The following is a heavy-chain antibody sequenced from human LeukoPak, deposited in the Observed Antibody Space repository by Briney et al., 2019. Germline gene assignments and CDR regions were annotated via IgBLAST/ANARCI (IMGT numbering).Heavy chain of an antibody. CDR1: GGSISSYY. Sequence: PSETLSLTCTVSGGSISSYYWGWIRQPPGKGLEWIGSIYYSGSTYYNPSLKSRVTISVDTSKNQFSLKLNSLTAADTAVYYCARPIYGSGSYYGWGQGTLVTVSS. V-gene: IGHV4-39*07. J-gene: IGHJ4*02. CDR2: IYYSGST. CDR3: ARPIYGSGSYYG. D-gene: IGHD3-10*01.